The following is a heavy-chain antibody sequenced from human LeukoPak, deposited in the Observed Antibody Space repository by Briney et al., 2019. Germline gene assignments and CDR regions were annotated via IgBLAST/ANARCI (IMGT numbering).Heavy chain of an antibody. D-gene: IGHD3-16*02. CDR3: ARGGFFWGSYRTFDY. CDR2: IYYSGST. CDR1: GGSISSGGYY. J-gene: IGHJ4*02. Sequence: SQTLSLTCTVSGGSISSGGYYWSWIRQHPGKGLEWIGYIYYSGSTYYNPSLKSRVTISVDTSKNQFSLKLSSVTAADTAVYYCARGGFFWGSYRTFDYWGQGTLVTVSS. V-gene: IGHV4-31*03.